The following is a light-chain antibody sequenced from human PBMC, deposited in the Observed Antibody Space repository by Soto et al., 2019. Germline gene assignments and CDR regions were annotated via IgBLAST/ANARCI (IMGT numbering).Light chain of an antibody. CDR3: QQYNSYST. CDR2: DAS. J-gene: IGKJ1*01. Sequence: DIQMTQSPSTLSGSVGDRVTITCRASQTISSWLAWYQQKPGKAPKLLIYDASSLESGVPSRFSGSGSGTEFTLTISSLQHDNFATYYCQQYNSYSTFGQGTKVDIK. V-gene: IGKV1-5*01. CDR1: QTISSW.